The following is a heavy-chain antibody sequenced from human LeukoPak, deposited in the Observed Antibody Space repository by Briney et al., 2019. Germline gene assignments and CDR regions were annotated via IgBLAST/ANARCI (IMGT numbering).Heavy chain of an antibody. Sequence: SETLSLTCTVSGGSISSGGYYWSWIRQPPGKGLEWIGYIYHSGSTYYNPSLKSRVTISVDRSKNQFSLKLSSVTAADTAVYYCARAADRGPVRGFDPWGQGTLVTVSS. V-gene: IGHV4-30-2*01. D-gene: IGHD3-16*02. CDR1: GGSISSGGYY. CDR2: IYHSGST. J-gene: IGHJ5*02. CDR3: ARAADRGPVRGFDP.